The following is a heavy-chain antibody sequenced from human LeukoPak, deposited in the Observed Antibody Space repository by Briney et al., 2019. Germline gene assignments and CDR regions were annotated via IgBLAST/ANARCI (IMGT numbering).Heavy chain of an antibody. Sequence: GGSIRLSSAASGFMIDKITMHWIGKAPGKCLKSVSLIAADGINASYADSVKGRFNMSRDNNRDSLFLQMSSLGSEDTAFYYCAKDAVEPGASGSSDLWGRGTLVTVTS. CDR1: GFMIDKIT. J-gene: IGHJ2*01. CDR3: AKDAVEPGASGSSDL. D-gene: IGHD3-10*01. V-gene: IGHV3-43*02. CDR2: IAADGINA.